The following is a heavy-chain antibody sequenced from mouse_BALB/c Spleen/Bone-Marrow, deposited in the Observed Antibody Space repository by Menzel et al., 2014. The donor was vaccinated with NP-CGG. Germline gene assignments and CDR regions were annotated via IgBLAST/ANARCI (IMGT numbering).Heavy chain of an antibody. CDR1: GYAFTDYL. Sequence: QVQLKESGAELVRPGTSVKVSCKASGYAFTDYLMEWLKQRPGQGLEWIGVINPGSGSTNYNEKFKDKATLTADKSSSTAYVQLSSLTSDDSAVYLCARYDGYFDYWGQGTILTVSS. CDR2: INPGSGST. CDR3: ARYDGYFDY. D-gene: IGHD2-3*01. V-gene: IGHV1-54*01. J-gene: IGHJ2*01.